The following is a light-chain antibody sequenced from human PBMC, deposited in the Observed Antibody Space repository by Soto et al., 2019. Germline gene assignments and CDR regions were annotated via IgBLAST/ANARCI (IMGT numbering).Light chain of an antibody. J-gene: IGLJ1*01. V-gene: IGLV7-46*01. Sequence: QAVVTQEPSLTVSPGGTVTLTCGSSTGAVTSGHYPYWFQQKPGQAPRTLIYDTSNKHSWTPARFSGSLLGGKAALTLSGAQPEDEAEYYCLLSYRGARPSYVFGTGTKLTVL. CDR3: LLSYRGARPSYV. CDR1: TGAVTSGHY. CDR2: DTS.